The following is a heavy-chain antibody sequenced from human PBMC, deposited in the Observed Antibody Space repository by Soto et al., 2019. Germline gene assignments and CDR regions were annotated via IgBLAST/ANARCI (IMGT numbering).Heavy chain of an antibody. J-gene: IGHJ4*02. V-gene: IGHV3-7*04. Sequence: EVQLVESGGDLVQPGGSLRLSCAASGFRFSSSWMSWVRQAPGKGLGWVANIKEDGSVKYYVDSVKGRFTISRDNTKNSLYLQMNSLRAEDTAVYYCARDRSFGAIDYWGQGTLVTVSS. CDR2: IKEDGSVK. CDR3: ARDRSFGAIDY. D-gene: IGHD3-10*01. CDR1: GFRFSSSW.